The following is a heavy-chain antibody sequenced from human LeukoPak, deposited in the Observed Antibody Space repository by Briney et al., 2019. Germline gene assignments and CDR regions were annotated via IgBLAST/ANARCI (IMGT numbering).Heavy chain of an antibody. V-gene: IGHV1-2*02. CDR2: INPNSGGT. CDR1: GYTFTGYY. Sequence: GASVTVSCKASGYTFTGYYMHWVRQAPGQGLEWMGWINPNSGGTNYAQKFQGRVTMTRDTPISTAYMELSRLRSDDTAVYYCARATTPLYNWFDPWGQGTLVTVSS. J-gene: IGHJ5*02. CDR3: ARATTPLYNWFDP. D-gene: IGHD4-17*01.